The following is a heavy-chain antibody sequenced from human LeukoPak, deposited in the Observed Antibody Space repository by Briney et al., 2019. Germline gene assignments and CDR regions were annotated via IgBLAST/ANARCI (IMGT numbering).Heavy chain of an antibody. V-gene: IGHV4-61*02. CDR3: ARDAVRGPST. CDR1: GGSISSGSYY. J-gene: IGHJ4*02. D-gene: IGHD4-17*01. CDR2: IYTSGST. Sequence: ASETLSLTCTVSGGSISSGSYYWSWIRQPAGKGLEWIGRIYTSGSTNYNPSLKSRVTISVDTSKNQFSLKLSSVTAADTAVYYCARDAVRGPSTWGQGTLVTVSS.